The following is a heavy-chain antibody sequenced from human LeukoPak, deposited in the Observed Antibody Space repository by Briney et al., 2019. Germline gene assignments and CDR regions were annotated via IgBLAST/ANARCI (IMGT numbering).Heavy chain of an antibody. D-gene: IGHD3-22*01. J-gene: IGHJ3*02. CDR1: GGSISSYY. CDR3: ASSYYYDSSGYYHDDAFDI. Sequence: KPSETLSLTCTVSGGSISSYYWSWIRQPPGKGLEWIGYIYYSGSTNYNPSLKSRVTISVDTSKNQFSLKLSSVTAADTAVYYCASSYYYDSSGYYHDDAFDIWGQGTMVTVSS. CDR2: IYYSGST. V-gene: IGHV4-59*08.